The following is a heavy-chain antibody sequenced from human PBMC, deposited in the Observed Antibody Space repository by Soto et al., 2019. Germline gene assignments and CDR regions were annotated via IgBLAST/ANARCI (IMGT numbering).Heavy chain of an antibody. V-gene: IGHV3-30*03. J-gene: IGHJ4*02. D-gene: IGHD6-13*01. CDR1: GFTFSDYA. CDR3: ARVGRPLLVTSDFKY. Sequence: VQLVESGGGVVQPGRSLRLSCAASGFTFSDYAMHWVRQAPGKGLEWVAVVSHDGRNTHYADSVKGRFTISRDSSKNTVSRELTSLRAEDTVCYYWARVGRPLLVTSDFKYWGQGALVSVSS. CDR2: VSHDGRNT.